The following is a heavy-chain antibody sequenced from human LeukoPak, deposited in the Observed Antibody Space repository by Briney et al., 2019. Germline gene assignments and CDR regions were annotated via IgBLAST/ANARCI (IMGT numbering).Heavy chain of an antibody. D-gene: IGHD6-25*01. Sequence: TLSLTCTVSGGSISSGCYYWSWIRQHPGKGLEWIGYIYYSGSTYYNPSLKSRVTISVDTSKNQFSLKLSSVTAADTAVYYCAREGQRPEGFDYWGQGTLVTVSS. CDR1: GGSISSGCYY. CDR3: AREGQRPEGFDY. J-gene: IGHJ4*02. V-gene: IGHV4-31*03. CDR2: IYYSGST.